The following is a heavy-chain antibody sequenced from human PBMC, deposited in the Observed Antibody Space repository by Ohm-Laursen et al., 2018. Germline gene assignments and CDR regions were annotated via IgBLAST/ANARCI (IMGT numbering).Heavy chain of an antibody. CDR2: ISYDGSAK. V-gene: IGHV3-30*03. D-gene: IGHD3-16*02. Sequence: SLRLSCTASGFTFRNYGMQWVRQAPGKGLEWVAVISYDGSAKLYTDSVKGRFAISRDDSKDTLFLQMNSLRLEDTALYYCVREGGAGYTSSYFDSWGQGTPVTVSS. CDR3: VREGGAGYTSSYFDS. J-gene: IGHJ4*02. CDR1: GFTFRNYG.